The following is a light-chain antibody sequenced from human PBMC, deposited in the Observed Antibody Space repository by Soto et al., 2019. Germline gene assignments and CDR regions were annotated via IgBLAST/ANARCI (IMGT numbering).Light chain of an antibody. CDR3: CSYAGSYAVV. CDR2: DVS. CDR1: ISDVGGYNY. J-gene: IGLJ2*01. Sequence: QSALTQPRSVSGSPGQSVTISCTGTISDVGGYNYVSWYQQHPGKAPTLMIYDVSKRPSGVPDRFSGSKSGNTASLTISGLQAEDEADYYCCSYAGSYAVVFGGGTKLTVL. V-gene: IGLV2-11*02.